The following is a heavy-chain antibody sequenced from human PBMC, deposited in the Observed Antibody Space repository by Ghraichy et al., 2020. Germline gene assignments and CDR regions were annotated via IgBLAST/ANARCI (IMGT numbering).Heavy chain of an antibody. CDR2: ISWNSGST. D-gene: IGHD3-3*01. CDR3: AKDLTIFAGAMDV. Sequence: GGSLRLSCAASGFKFEDYVMHWVRQAPGKGLEWVSGISWNSGSTGYADSVKGRFTISRDNAKNSPFLQMNSLRSEDTALYYCAKDLTIFAGAMDVWGQGTTVTVSS. J-gene: IGHJ6*02. CDR1: GFKFEDYV. V-gene: IGHV3-9*01.